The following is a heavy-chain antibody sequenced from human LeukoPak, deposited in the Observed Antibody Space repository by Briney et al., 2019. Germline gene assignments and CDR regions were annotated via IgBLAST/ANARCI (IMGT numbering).Heavy chain of an antibody. D-gene: IGHD3-3*01. CDR1: GYSISSGYY. CDR2: IFHSGST. CDR3: ARDHITILKNWFDP. Sequence: PSETLSLTCTVSGYSISSGYYWGWIRQPPEQGLEWIGTIFHSGSTYYNPSLKSRVTISVDTSKNQFSLKLSSVTAADTAVYYCARDHITILKNWFDPWGQGTLVTVSS. V-gene: IGHV4-38-2*02. J-gene: IGHJ5*02.